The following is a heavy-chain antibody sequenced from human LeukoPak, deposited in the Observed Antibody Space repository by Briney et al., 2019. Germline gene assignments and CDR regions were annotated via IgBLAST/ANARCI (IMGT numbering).Heavy chain of an antibody. D-gene: IGHD3-22*01. CDR3: ARSEVNSSGYWVILY. Sequence: PSETLSLTCDVDGGSLSGFHWSWIRQSARKRLEWIGEINDRRDANYNPSLETRVDISLDMSKNQFSLKMNSVTAADTAVYYCARSEVNSSGYWVILYWGQGTPVTVSS. CDR1: GGSLSGFH. V-gene: IGHV4-34*01. J-gene: IGHJ4*02. CDR2: INDRRDA.